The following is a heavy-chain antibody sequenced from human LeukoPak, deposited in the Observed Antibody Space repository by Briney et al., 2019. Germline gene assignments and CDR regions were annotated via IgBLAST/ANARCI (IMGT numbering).Heavy chain of an antibody. CDR1: GGSISSGSYY. D-gene: IGHD1-1*01. CDR3: AAGYRNWFDP. CDR2: IYTSGST. J-gene: IGHJ5*02. Sequence: PSETLSLTCTVSGGSISSGSYYWSWIRQPAGKGLEWIGRIYTSGSTNYNPSLKSRVTISVGTSKNQFSLKLSSVTAADTAVYYCAAGYRNWFDPWGQGTLVTVSS. V-gene: IGHV4-61*02.